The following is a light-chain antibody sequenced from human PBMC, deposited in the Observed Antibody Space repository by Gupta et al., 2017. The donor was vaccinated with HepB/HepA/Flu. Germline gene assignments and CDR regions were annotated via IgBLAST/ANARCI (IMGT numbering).Light chain of an antibody. Sequence: QSVLTQPPSVSGAPGQRVTISCTWRSSNIGAGYDVHWYQQLPGTAPKLLIYGNSNRPSGVPDRFSCSKSGTSASLAITGLQAEDEADYYCQSYDSSLSGVVFGGGTKLTVL. CDR2: GNS. CDR3: QSYDSSLSGVV. J-gene: IGLJ2*01. CDR1: SSNIGAGYD. V-gene: IGLV1-40*01.